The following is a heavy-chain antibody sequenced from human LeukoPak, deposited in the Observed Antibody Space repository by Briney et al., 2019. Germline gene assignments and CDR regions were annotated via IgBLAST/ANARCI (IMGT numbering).Heavy chain of an antibody. CDR2: LNSDGSIT. CDR3: ARGGYGAYMG. Sequence: GGSLRLSCAASGFTFSSYWMHWVRQAPGKGLVWVSGLNSDGSITGYVDSVKGRFTISRDNAKNTLDLQMNTLRAEDTAVYYCARGGYGAYMGWGQGNLVTVSS. J-gene: IGHJ4*02. D-gene: IGHD4-17*01. CDR1: GFTFSSYW. V-gene: IGHV3-74*01.